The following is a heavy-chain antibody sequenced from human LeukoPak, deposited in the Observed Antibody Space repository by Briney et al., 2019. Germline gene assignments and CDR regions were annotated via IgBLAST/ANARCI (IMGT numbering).Heavy chain of an antibody. Sequence: PGGSLRLSCVASGFIFSSYWMNWVRQAPGKGLVWVSRINSDGSSTSYADSVKGRFTISRDNAKNTLFLQMNSLRAEDTAVYYCARGPGAFDIWGQGTMVTVSS. V-gene: IGHV3-74*01. CDR1: GFIFSSYW. D-gene: IGHD2-2*01. J-gene: IGHJ3*02. CDR3: ARGPGAFDI. CDR2: INSDGSST.